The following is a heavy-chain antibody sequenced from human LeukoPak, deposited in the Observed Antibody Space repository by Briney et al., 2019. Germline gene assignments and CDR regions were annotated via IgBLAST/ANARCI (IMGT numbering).Heavy chain of an antibody. J-gene: IGHJ4*02. Sequence: PSETLSLTCAVHGGSFRGYYWSWIREPPGKGLGWIGEINHSGITNYNPSLKSRVTISVDTSKNQFTLKLSSVTAADTAVYYCASAYPGSSWWRWWGQGTLVTVSS. CDR3: ASAYPGSSWWRW. D-gene: IGHD2-2*01. CDR1: GGSFRGYY. V-gene: IGHV4-34*01. CDR2: INHSGIT.